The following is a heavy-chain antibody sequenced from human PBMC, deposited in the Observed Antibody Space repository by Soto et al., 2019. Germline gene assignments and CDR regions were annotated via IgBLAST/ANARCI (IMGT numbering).Heavy chain of an antibody. CDR1: GDSISDYY. Sequence: QVQLQESGPGVVRPSETLSLTCTVSGDSISDYYWSWIRQPPGKGLEWIGYVQHRGTTNYNPSLKSRVAISVDPSKNQFSLNLNSMTAADTAVYFCARGGGYCGTTTCEFDFWGQGNLVTVSS. CDR2: VQHRGTT. CDR3: ARGGGYCGTTTCEFDF. V-gene: IGHV4-59*01. J-gene: IGHJ4*02. D-gene: IGHD2-2*01.